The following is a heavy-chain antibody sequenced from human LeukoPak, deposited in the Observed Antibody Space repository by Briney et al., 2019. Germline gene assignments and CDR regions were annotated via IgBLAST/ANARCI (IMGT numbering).Heavy chain of an antibody. CDR1: GGSISSSSYY. D-gene: IGHD2-2*01. CDR2: IYYSGST. Sequence: SETLSLTCTVSGGSISSSSYYWGWIRQPPGKGLEWIGSIYYSGSTYYNPSLKSRVTISVDTSKNQFSLNMTSVTAADTAVYYCARGGTSCSSTSCSTWFDPWGQGTLVTVSS. CDR3: ARGGTSCSSTSCSTWFDP. J-gene: IGHJ5*02. V-gene: IGHV4-39*07.